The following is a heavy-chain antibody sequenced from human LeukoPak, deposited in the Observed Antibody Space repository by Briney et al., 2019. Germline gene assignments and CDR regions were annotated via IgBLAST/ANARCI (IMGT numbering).Heavy chain of an antibody. D-gene: IGHD1-1*01. CDR2: ISDNGGST. Sequence: GGSLRLSCSASGFTFSSCGMHWVRQAPGKGLEYVSAISDNGGSTKYADSVKGRFTISRDNSKNTLYLQMSSLRTEDTALYYCVKGATTGLYYFGYWGQGTLVTVSS. CDR1: GFTFSSCG. V-gene: IGHV3-64D*09. J-gene: IGHJ4*02. CDR3: VKGATTGLYYFGY.